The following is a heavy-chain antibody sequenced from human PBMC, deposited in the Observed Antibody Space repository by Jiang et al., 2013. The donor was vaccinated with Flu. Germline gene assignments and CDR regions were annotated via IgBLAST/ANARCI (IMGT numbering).Heavy chain of an antibody. V-gene: IGHV6-1*01. J-gene: IGHJ4*02. D-gene: IGHD6-13*01. Sequence: AAWNWIRQSPSRGLEWLGRTYYRSKWYNDYAVSVKSRITINPDTSKNQFSLQLNSVTPEDTAVYYCARASSAPYYSSSWTGYFDYWGQGTLVTVSS. CDR2: TYYRSKWYN. CDR1: AA. CDR3: ARASSAPYYSSSWTGYFDY.